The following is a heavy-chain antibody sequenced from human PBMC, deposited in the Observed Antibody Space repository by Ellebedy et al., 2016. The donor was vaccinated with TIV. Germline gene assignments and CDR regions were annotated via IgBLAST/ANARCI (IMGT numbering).Heavy chain of an antibody. D-gene: IGHD3-22*01. CDR2: ISSSSSYT. J-gene: IGHJ4*02. Sequence: GESLKISCAASGFTFSDYYMSWIRQAPGKGLEWVSYISSSSSYTNYADSVKGRFTISRDNAKNSLYLQMNSLRAEDTAVYYCARLDSSGYIRDYWGQGTLVTVSS. CDR3: ARLDSSGYIRDY. V-gene: IGHV3-11*06. CDR1: GFTFSDYY.